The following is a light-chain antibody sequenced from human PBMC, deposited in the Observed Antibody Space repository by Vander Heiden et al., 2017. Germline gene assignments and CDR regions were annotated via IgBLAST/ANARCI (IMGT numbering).Light chain of an antibody. CDR2: SDN. Sequence: HSVLTPPPSASGTVGPQFTISCSGSISNIGANLVYWYHQFPGTAPKILTVSDNQRPSGVPDRFSGSTSGPSAAPATSGLRSEDEADDYCSKWDNSMSGRGIFGGGTKLTVL. V-gene: IGLV1-47*02. J-gene: IGLJ2*01. CDR3: SKWDNSMSGRGI. CDR1: ISNIGANL.